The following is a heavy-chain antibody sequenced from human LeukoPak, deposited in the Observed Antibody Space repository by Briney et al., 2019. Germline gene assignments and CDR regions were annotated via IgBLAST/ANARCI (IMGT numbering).Heavy chain of an antibody. D-gene: IGHD3-10*01. J-gene: IGHJ4*02. CDR3: ARAKPKNMVRGLIMRRESRYYFDY. CDR2: ISGNGGNT. CDR1: GFTFSSYS. V-gene: IGHV3-23*01. Sequence: PGGSLRLSCAASGFTFSSYSMNWVRQAPGKGLEWVSAISGNGGNTYYADSVKGRFTISRDNPKSTLYIQMNSLRAEDTAVYYCARAKPKNMVRGLIMRRESRYYFDYWGQGTLVTVSS.